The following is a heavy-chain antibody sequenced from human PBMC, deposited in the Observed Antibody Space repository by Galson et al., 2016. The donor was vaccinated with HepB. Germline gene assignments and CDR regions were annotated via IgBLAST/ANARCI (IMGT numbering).Heavy chain of an antibody. V-gene: IGHV3-33*01. CDR2: IWYDGSNK. Sequence: SLRLSCAASGFTFSSYGMHWVRQAPGKGLEWVAVIWYDGSNKYYADSVKGRFTISRDNSKNTLYLQMNSLRAEDTAVYYCARAPGAIFRPRYHYYGMDVWGQGTTVTVSS. CDR3: ARAPGAIFRPRYHYYGMDV. CDR1: GFTFSSYG. D-gene: IGHD3-9*01. J-gene: IGHJ6*02.